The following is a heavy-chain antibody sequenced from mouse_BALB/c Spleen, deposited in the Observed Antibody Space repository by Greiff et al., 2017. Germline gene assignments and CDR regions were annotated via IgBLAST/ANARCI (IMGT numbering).Heavy chain of an antibody. V-gene: IGHV1S135*01. CDR2: IDPYNGGT. D-gene: IGHD3-1*01. CDR1: GYSFTDYN. CDR3: ARGGQLGLFYAMDY. J-gene: IGHJ4*01. Sequence: EVKLMESGPELVKPGASVKVSCKASGYSFTDYNMYWVKQSHGKSLEWIGYIDPYNGGTSYNQKFKGKATLTVDKSSSTAFMHLNSLTSEDSAVYYCARGGQLGLFYAMDYWGQGTSVTVSS.